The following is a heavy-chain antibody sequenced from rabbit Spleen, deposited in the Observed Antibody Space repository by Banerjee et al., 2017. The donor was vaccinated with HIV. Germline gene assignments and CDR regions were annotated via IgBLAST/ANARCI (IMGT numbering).Heavy chain of an antibody. Sequence: QEQLVESGGGLVQPEGSLTLTCKASGVSFSDKDVMCWVRQAPGKGLEWIACINIVTGKSVYASWAKGRFTMSRTSSTTVTLQMTSLTAADTATYFCAKSYASGIADWGLWGPGTLVTVS. CDR2: INIVTGKS. V-gene: IGHV1S45*01. CDR3: AKSYASGIADWGL. CDR1: GVSFSDKDV. J-gene: IGHJ6*01. D-gene: IGHD1-1*01.